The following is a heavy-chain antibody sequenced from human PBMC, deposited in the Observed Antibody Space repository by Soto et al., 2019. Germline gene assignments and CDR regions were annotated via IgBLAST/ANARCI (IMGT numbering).Heavy chain of an antibody. CDR3: AQQLSKSWHQFDS. D-gene: IGHD6-13*01. V-gene: IGHV3-23*01. J-gene: IGHJ4*02. CDR1: GFTFSNYA. Sequence: EVQLLESGGGLVQPGGSLRLSCAASGFTFSNYAMNWVRQAPGKGLEWVSGITSSGDSTLYVDSVKGRFTISRDNSRNTLYLQMNSLRVEDTAVYYCAQQLSKSWHQFDSWGQGTLVTVSS. CDR2: ITSSGDST.